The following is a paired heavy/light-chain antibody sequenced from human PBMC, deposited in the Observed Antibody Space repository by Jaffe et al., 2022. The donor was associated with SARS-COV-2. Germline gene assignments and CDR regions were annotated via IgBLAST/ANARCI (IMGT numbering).Heavy chain of an antibody. CDR3: VRGIAPGSDDFEY. CDR2: IWNDGSND. Sequence: QVQLVESGGGAVQPGRSLRLSCAASGFIFGRYGMHWVRQAPGKGLEWVAVIWNDGSNDYHADSVKGRFKISRDNSKNTLFLQMSNLRVEDTAVYYCVRGIAPGSDDFEYWGQGTLVTVSS. D-gene: IGHD1-26*01. J-gene: IGHJ4*02. V-gene: IGHV3-33*01. CDR1: GFIFGRYG.
Light chain of an antibody. V-gene: IGKV3-15*01. Sequence: EVVMTQSPATLSVSPGERATLSCRASQSVNTNVAWFQHKPGQAPRLLISGASTRATGVPARFSGSGSGTEFTLTISSLQSEDFAVYYCQQYNYWPPWTFGQGTRVDIK. CDR1: QSVNTN. CDR2: GAS. J-gene: IGKJ1*01. CDR3: QQYNYWPPWT.